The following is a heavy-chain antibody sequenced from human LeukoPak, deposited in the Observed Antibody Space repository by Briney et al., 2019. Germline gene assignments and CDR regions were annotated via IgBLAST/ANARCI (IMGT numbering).Heavy chain of an antibody. D-gene: IGHD2-15*01. V-gene: IGHV4-61*02. J-gene: IGHJ3*02. CDR2: IYTSGST. CDR1: GGSISSSSYY. CDR3: ARGSVANPHAFDI. Sequence: SETLSLTCTVSGGSISSSSYYWSWIRQPAGKGLEWIGRIYTSGSTNYNPSLKSRVTISVDTSKNQFSLKLSSVIAADTAVYYCARGSVANPHAFDIWGQGTMLTVSS.